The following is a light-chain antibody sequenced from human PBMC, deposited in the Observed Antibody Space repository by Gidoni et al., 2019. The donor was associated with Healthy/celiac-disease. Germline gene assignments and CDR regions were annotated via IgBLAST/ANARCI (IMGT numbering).Light chain of an antibody. Sequence: EFVLTQSAATLSLSPGERATLSCRASQSVSSYLALYQQKPGQAPTLLIYDASNTATGIPASFSGCGCGTYCTHTISSLEPEDFAVYDWQQRSNWPRLLTFGGGTKVEIK. CDR3: QQRSNWPRLLT. J-gene: IGKJ4*01. CDR1: QSVSSY. V-gene: IGKV3-11*01. CDR2: DAS.